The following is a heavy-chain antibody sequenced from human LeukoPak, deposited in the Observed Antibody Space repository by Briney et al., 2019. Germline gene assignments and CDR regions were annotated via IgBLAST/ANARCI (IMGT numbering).Heavy chain of an antibody. V-gene: IGHV3-30*18. J-gene: IGHJ4*02. D-gene: IGHD1-1*01. Sequence: PGGSLRLSCAASGFTFSSHDMHWVRQAPGKGLEWVAFISYDGGKKDYADSVKGRFTISRDNSENTLYLQINSLRVEDTAVYYCAKDTPTTGYHLDSWGQGTLVTVSS. CDR2: ISYDGGKK. CDR3: AKDTPTTGYHLDS. CDR1: GFTFSSHD.